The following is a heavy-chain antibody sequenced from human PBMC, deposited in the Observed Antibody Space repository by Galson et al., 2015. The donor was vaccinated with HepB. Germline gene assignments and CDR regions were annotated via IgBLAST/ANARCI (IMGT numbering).Heavy chain of an antibody. D-gene: IGHD2-21*02. Sequence: SVKVSCKASGYRFANFGISWVRQAPRQGLEWMGWISTHNGNTKYAQKFQGRVTMTTDTSTSTAYMELRNLRYDDTALYYCARDYVVTTKNWFGLW. CDR2: ISTHNGNT. CDR1: GYRFANFG. CDR3: ARDYVVTTKNWFGL. V-gene: IGHV1-18*01. J-gene: IGHJ5*02.